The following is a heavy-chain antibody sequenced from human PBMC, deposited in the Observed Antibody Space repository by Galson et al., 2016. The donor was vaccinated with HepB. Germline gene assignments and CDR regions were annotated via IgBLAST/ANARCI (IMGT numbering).Heavy chain of an antibody. CDR1: GASISSSSYY. CDR2: GYYSGST. CDR3: ARHEQQQLVWARSSNWFDP. J-gene: IGHJ5*02. V-gene: IGHV4-39*01. D-gene: IGHD6-13*01. Sequence: SETLSLTCTVSGASISSSSYYWGWIRQSPGKGLEWIGSGYYSGSTYYNPSLKSRVTISVGTSKNQFSLKLSSVTAADTAVYFCARHEQQQLVWARSSNWFDPWGQGTLVIVSS.